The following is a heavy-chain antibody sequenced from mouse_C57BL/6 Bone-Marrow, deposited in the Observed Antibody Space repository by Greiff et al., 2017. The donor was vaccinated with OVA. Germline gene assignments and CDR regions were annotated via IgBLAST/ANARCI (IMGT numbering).Heavy chain of an antibody. V-gene: IGHV5-4*01. D-gene: IGHD2-4*01. CDR3: ARSYDYDWFAY. CDR1: GFTFSSYA. Sequence: EVQLVESGGGLVKPGGSLKLSCAASGFTFSSYAMSWVRQTPEKRLEWVATISDGGSYTYYPDNVKGRFTISRDNAKNNLYLQMSHLKSEDTAMYYCARSYDYDWFAYWGQGTLVTVSA. J-gene: IGHJ3*01. CDR2: ISDGGSYT.